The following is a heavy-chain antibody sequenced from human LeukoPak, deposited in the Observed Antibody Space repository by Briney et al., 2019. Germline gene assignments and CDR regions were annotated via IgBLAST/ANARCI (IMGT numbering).Heavy chain of an antibody. CDR2: INPSNGDT. CDR1: GYTFTGSR. Sequence: ASVKVSCKASGYTFTGSRMPWARQAPGQGLEWMGWINPSNGDTNSEQKFQGRVTMTRDTSISTVYMELSRLTSDDTAVYYCARSWYGMDVWGQGTTVIVSS. V-gene: IGHV1-2*02. J-gene: IGHJ6*02. D-gene: IGHD6-13*01. CDR3: ARSWYGMDV.